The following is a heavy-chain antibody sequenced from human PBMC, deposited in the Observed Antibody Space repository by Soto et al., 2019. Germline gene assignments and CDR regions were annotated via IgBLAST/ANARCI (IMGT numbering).Heavy chain of an antibody. V-gene: IGHV4-31*03. CDR3: ASIVSSAHGEFSD. CDR1: GGSISSGGYY. J-gene: IGHJ4*02. CDR2: IYYSGST. Sequence: QVQLQESGPGLVKPSQTLSLTCTVSGGSISSGGYYWSWIRQHPGKGLEWIGYIYYSGSTYYNPSRKSRVTIAVDPSKNQFSLKLSSVTAADTAVYYCASIVSSAHGEFSDWGQGTLVTVSS. D-gene: IGHD3-10*01.